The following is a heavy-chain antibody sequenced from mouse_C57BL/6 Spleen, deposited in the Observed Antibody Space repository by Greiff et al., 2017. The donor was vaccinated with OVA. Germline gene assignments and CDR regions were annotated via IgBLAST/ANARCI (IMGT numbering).Heavy chain of an antibody. CDR2: IWSGGST. D-gene: IGHD1-1*01. Sequence: QVQLQQSGPGLVQPSQSLSITCTVSGFSLTSYGVHWVRQSPGKGLEWLGVIWSGGSTDYNAAFISSLCISKVNTKSQVFYKMNSLQANDTTIYYCARNSYYYGSSPWYFDVWGTGTTVTVSS. V-gene: IGHV2-2*02. CDR1: GFSLTSYG. J-gene: IGHJ1*03. CDR3: ARNSYYYGSSPWYFDV.